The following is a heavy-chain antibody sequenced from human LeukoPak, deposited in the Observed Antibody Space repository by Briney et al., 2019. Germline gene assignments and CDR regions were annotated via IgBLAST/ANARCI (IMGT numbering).Heavy chain of an antibody. Sequence: ASVKVSCKASGYTFTSYGISWVRQAPGQGLEWMGWISAYNGNTNCAQKLQGRVTMTTDTSTSTAYMELRSLRSDDTAVYYCARSFRPFNSATWFLSFDSWGPGTLVTVSS. D-gene: IGHD3-10*01. J-gene: IGHJ4*02. CDR2: ISAYNGNT. CDR1: GYTFTSYG. V-gene: IGHV1-18*01. CDR3: ARSFRPFNSATWFLSFDS.